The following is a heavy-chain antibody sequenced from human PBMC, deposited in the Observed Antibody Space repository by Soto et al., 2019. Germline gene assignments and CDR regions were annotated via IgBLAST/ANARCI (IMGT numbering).Heavy chain of an antibody. CDR2: ISGSGGSI. CDR1: GFTFSSYA. D-gene: IGHD2-21*02. J-gene: IGHJ6*02. Sequence: EVQLLESGGGLVQPGGSLRLSCAASGFTFSSYAMSWVRQAPGKGLEWVSAISGSGGSIYYADSVKGRFTISRDNSKNTLYLQMNSLRAEDTAVYYCATLAYCGGDCARSALVDVWGQGTTVTVSS. V-gene: IGHV3-23*01. CDR3: ATLAYCGGDCARSALVDV.